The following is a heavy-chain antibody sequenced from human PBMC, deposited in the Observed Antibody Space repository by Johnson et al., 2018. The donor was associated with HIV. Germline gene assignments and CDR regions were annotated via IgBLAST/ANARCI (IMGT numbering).Heavy chain of an antibody. CDR1: GFTFSSYA. CDR3: ARDGNGLGGIVGARGAFDI. D-gene: IGHD1-26*01. J-gene: IGHJ3*02. Sequence: EVQLVESGGGVVQTGRSLRLSCAASGFTFSSYAMHWVRQAPGKGLEYVSAISSNGGSTYYANSVKGRFTISRDNSKNTLYLQMGSLRAEDMAVYYCARDGNGLGGIVGARGAFDIWGQGTMVTVSS. CDR2: ISSNGGST. V-gene: IGHV3-64*01.